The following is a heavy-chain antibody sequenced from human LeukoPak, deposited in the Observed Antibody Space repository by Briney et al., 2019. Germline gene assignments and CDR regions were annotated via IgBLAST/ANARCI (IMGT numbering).Heavy chain of an antibody. Sequence: SETLSLTCTVSGGSISSGGYYWSWIRQHPGKGLEWIGYIYYSGSTYYNSSLKSRVTISVDTSKNQFSLKLTSVTAADTAVYYCASLSISSGYLFDYWGQGTLVTVSS. CDR2: IYYSGST. J-gene: IGHJ4*02. V-gene: IGHV4-31*03. D-gene: IGHD3-22*01. CDR1: GGSISSGGYY. CDR3: ASLSISSGYLFDY.